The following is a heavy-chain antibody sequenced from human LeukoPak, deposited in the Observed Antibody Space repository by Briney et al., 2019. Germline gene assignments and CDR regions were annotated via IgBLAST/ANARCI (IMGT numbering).Heavy chain of an antibody. CDR2: ISSSAAYI. CDR3: AREPTAVSPPG. Sequence: GGSLRLSCADSGFTFSSYAMTWVRQAPGKGLEWVSSISSSAAYIFYADSVKGRFTISGDNAKNSLYLQMNSLRAEDTAVYYCAREPTAVSPPGWGQGTLVTVSS. J-gene: IGHJ4*02. CDR1: GFTFSSYA. V-gene: IGHV3-21*01. D-gene: IGHD4-11*01.